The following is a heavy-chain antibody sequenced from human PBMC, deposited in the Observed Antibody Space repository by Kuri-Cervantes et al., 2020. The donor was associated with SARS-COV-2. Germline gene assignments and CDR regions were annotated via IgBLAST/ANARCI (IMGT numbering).Heavy chain of an antibody. Sequence: SETLSLTCTVSGGSVSDRNSYWTWIRQSPGKGLEWIGYIYHTGSPTYSPSLKSRVTISLDKPKNQFSLRLTSVTAADTAVYYCARSPHDFWSGSWGWGQGTLVTVSS. CDR1: GGSVSDRNSY. D-gene: IGHD3-3*01. V-gene: IGHV4-61*01. CDR2: IYHTGSP. CDR3: ARSPHDFWSGSWG. J-gene: IGHJ4*02.